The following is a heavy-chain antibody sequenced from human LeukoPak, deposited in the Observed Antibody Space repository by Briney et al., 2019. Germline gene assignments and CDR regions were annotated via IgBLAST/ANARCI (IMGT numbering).Heavy chain of an antibody. D-gene: IGHD1-1*01. CDR3: ARSRRPVQEGGPNNWFDP. V-gene: IGHV1-69*01. J-gene: IGHJ5*02. Sequence: ASVKVSCKASGGTFSSYAISWVRQAPGQGLEWMGGIIPIFGTANYAQKFQGRVTITADESTSTAYMELSSLRSEDTAVYYCARSRRPVQEGGPNNWFDPWGQGTLVTVSS. CDR1: GGTFSSYA. CDR2: IIPIFGTA.